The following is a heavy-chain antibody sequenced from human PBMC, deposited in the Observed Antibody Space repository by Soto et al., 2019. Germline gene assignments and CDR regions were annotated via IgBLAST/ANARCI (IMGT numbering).Heavy chain of an antibody. V-gene: IGHV3-23*01. CDR1: GFTFSNHA. Sequence: EVQLLESGGGLVQPGGSLRLSCAASGFTFSNHAMSWVRQAPGKGLEWVSAISGSASATYYADSVRGRFTISRDNSKKTVNLHMNSLRIEDTAVSYCAKDPQIHAFHILFDYWGQGALVIVSA. J-gene: IGHJ4*02. D-gene: IGHD2-2*01. CDR3: AKDPQIHAFHILFDY. CDR2: ISGSASAT.